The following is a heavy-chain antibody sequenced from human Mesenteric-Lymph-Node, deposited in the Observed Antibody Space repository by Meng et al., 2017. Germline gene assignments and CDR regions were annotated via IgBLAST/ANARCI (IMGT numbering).Heavy chain of an antibody. CDR3: AGAVFLHAFDI. CDR1: GFTFSNYG. CDR2: VWSDGSNK. Sequence: GGSLRLSCAASGFTFSNYGMHWVRQAPGKGLEWVAVVWSDGSNKYSADSVKGRFTISRDNSKNTLYLQMNSLRAEDTAVYYCAGAVFLHAFDIWGQGTMVTVSS. D-gene: IGHD2/OR15-2a*01. V-gene: IGHV3-33*01. J-gene: IGHJ3*02.